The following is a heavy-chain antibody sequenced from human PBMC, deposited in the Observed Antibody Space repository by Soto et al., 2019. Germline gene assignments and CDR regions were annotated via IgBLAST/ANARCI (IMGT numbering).Heavy chain of an antibody. D-gene: IGHD3-3*01. V-gene: IGHV3-30*03. CDR2: ISYDGSNK. Sequence: PGGSLRLSCAASGFTFSSYGMHWVRQAPGKGLEWVAVISYDGSNKYYADSVKGRFTISRDNSKNTLYLQMNSLRAEDTAVYYCARDLDITIFGVAADAFDIWGQGTMVT. CDR3: ARDLDITIFGVAADAFDI. CDR1: GFTFSSYG. J-gene: IGHJ3*02.